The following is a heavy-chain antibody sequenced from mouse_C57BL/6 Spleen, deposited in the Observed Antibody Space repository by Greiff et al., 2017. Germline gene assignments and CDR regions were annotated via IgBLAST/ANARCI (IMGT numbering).Heavy chain of an antibody. V-gene: IGHV5-6*01. J-gene: IGHJ4*01. CDR3: GRRVYGSGYDYYAMDY. Sequence: EVQGVESGGDLVKPGGSLKLSCAASGFTFSSYGMSWVRQTPDKRLEWVATLSSGGSYTYYPDSVKGRFTISGDDDKNTLYLQKSSLKSEDTTMYYCGRRVYGSGYDYYAMDYWGQGTSVTVSS. CDR1: GFTFSSYG. CDR2: LSSGGSYT. D-gene: IGHD1-1*01.